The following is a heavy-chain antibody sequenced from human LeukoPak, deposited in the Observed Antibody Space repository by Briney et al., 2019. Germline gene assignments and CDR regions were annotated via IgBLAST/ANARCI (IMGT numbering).Heavy chain of an antibody. CDR3: ARDLSGEQQLVNWFDP. Sequence: GASVKVSCKASGYTFTGYYMHWVRQAPGQGLEWMGWINLNSGGTNYAQKFQGRVTMTRDTSISTAYMELSRLRSDDTAVYYCARDLSGEQQLVNWFDPWGQGTLVTVSS. J-gene: IGHJ5*02. CDR1: GYTFTGYY. CDR2: INLNSGGT. V-gene: IGHV1-2*02. D-gene: IGHD6-13*01.